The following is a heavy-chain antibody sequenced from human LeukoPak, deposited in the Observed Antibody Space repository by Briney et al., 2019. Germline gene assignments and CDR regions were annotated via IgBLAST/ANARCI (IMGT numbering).Heavy chain of an antibody. CDR1: GGSISSYY. V-gene: IGHV4-59*08. Sequence: SETLSLTCTVSGGSISSYYWSWIRQPPGKGLEWIGYIYYSGSTNYNPSLKSRVTISVDTSKNQFSLKLSSVTAADTAVYYCARHAVVVVAATPEPGNGMDVWGQGTTVTVSS. CDR2: IYYSGST. D-gene: IGHD2-15*01. J-gene: IGHJ6*02. CDR3: ARHAVVVVAATPEPGNGMDV.